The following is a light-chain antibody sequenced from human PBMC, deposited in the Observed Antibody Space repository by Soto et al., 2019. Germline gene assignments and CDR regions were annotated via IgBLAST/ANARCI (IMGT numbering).Light chain of an antibody. Sequence: EIVMTQSPATLSVSPGGRATLSCWASQSVKSHLAWYHQKPGQAPRLLIYDASTRVAGVPDRFSGSGSGTDFTLTISRLEPEDFAVYYCQQYGNSPITFGQGTRLEIK. CDR3: QQYGNSPIT. V-gene: IGKV3-15*01. J-gene: IGKJ5*01. CDR2: DAS. CDR1: QSVKSH.